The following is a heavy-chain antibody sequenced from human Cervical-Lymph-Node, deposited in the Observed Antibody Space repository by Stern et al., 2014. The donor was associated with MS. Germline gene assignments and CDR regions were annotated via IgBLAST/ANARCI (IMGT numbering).Heavy chain of an antibody. J-gene: IGHJ5*02. CDR2: ISYDGDNK. D-gene: IGHD3-22*01. CDR1: GFTFSLYD. Sequence: VQLVESGGGVVQPGRSLRLSCAASGFTFSLYDMHWVRPAPGKGLEWVAVISYDGDNKFYTDSVKGRFTISRGSSKSTLYLQLNSLRPEDTAIYYCAKDPRIYDSSGYLDAWGQGTLVTVSS. V-gene: IGHV3-30*18. CDR3: AKDPRIYDSSGYLDA.